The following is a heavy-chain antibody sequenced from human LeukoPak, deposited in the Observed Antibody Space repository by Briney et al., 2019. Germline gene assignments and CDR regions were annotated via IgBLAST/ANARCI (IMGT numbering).Heavy chain of an antibody. CDR2: LSYTGKT. D-gene: IGHD2/OR15-2a*01. Sequence: PSETLSLTCVVSGASVSTSHWNWIRQLPGKGLEWIGCLSYTGKTDYNPSLTSRVTISLGTSKNQVSLKLRSVIAADTAVYYCSEGYFEPFAHWGQGTLVTVSS. V-gene: IGHV4-59*02. CDR1: GASVSTSH. CDR3: SEGYFEPFAH. J-gene: IGHJ4*02.